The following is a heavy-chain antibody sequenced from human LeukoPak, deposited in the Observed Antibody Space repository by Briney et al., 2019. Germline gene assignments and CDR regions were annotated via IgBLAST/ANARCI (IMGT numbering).Heavy chain of an antibody. Sequence: SVNVSCKASGGTFSRYAISWVRQAPGQGLEWMGGIIPIFGTANYAQKFQGRVTITADESTSTAYMELSSLRSEDTAVYYCARVPLWGQHMGYYAMDVWGQGTTVTVSS. J-gene: IGHJ6*02. V-gene: IGHV1-69*13. CDR1: GGTFSRYA. D-gene: IGHD1-26*01. CDR3: ARVPLWGQHMGYYAMDV. CDR2: IIPIFGTA.